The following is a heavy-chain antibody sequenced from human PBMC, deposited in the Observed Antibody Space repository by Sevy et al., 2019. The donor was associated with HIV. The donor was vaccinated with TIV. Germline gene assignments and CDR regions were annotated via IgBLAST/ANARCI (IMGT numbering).Heavy chain of an antibody. CDR1: GGSISSGGYY. D-gene: IGHD3-10*01. Sequence: SETLSLTCTVSGGSISSGGYYWSWIRQHPGKGLEWIGYIYYSGSTYYNPSIKSRVTISVDTSKNQFSLKLSSVTAADTAVYYCARGRYGSGSYPLRFDPWGQGTLVTVSS. J-gene: IGHJ5*02. CDR2: IYYSGST. CDR3: ARGRYGSGSYPLRFDP. V-gene: IGHV4-31*03.